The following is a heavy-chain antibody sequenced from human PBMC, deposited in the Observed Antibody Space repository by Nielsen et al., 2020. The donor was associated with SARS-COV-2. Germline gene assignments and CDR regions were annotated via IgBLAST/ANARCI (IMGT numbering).Heavy chain of an antibody. D-gene: IGHD5/OR15-5a*01. CDR2: IRMSDGAT. Sequence: GGFLRLSCTASGFALSAYGMDWVRQVPGRGLEWLAHIRMSDGATQYADSVRGRFTISRDNAKNSLYLQMNSLRDEDTAVYFCAKELEVCCHYMDVWGKGTTVTVSS. CDR3: AKELEVCCHYMDV. J-gene: IGHJ6*03. V-gene: IGHV3-48*02. CDR1: GFALSAYG.